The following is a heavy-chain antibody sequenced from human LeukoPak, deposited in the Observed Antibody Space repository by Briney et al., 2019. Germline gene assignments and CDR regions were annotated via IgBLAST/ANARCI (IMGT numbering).Heavy chain of an antibody. D-gene: IGHD3-22*01. J-gene: IGHJ4*02. CDR2: IYTNGST. V-gene: IGHV4-4*07. CDR3: ARDAYYYDTSGYYLLDF. Sequence: SETLSLTCTVSGGSMSSYYWTWIRQPAGKGLEWIGRIYTNGSTYYNPSLNSRVTMSVDTSKNQFSLKLTSVTAADTAVYYCARDAYYYDTSGYYLLDFWGQGTLVTVSS. CDR1: GGSMSSYY.